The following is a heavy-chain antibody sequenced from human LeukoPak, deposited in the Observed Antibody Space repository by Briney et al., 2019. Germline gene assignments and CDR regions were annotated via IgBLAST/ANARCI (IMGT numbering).Heavy chain of an antibody. J-gene: IGHJ4*02. CDR2: IYTSGSI. D-gene: IGHD4/OR15-4a*01. CDR3: ARRAKAYFFDY. Sequence: TLSLTCTVSGFSISSGSFYWIWMPQPTGKGLVSFRRIYTSGSINYKPSLKSRVTISVDTSKNQFSLKLSSVTAADTAVYYCARRAKAYFFDYWGQGALVTVSS. V-gene: IGHV4-61*02. CDR1: GFSISSGSFY.